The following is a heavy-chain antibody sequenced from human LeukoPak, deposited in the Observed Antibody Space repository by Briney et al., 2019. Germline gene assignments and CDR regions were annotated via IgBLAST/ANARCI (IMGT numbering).Heavy chain of an antibody. CDR3: ARRRAAWVLGTSDDY. CDR2: IDHSGST. J-gene: IGHJ4*02. D-gene: IGHD1-1*01. Sequence: SETLSLTCAVYGGSFSGYYWSWIRQPPGQELERIGEIDHSGSTNYNPSLKSRVTISVDTSKNQFSLKLSSVTAADTAVYYCARRRAAWVLGTSDDYWGQGTLVTVSS. V-gene: IGHV4-34*01. CDR1: GGSFSGYY.